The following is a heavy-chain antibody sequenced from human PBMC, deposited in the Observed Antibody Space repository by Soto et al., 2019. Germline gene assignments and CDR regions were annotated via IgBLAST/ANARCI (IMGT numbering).Heavy chain of an antibody. D-gene: IGHD3-3*01. CDR2: IYYSGST. J-gene: IGHJ4*02. Sequence: PSETLSLTCTVSGGSISSSSYYWGWIRQPPGKGLEWIGSIYYSGSTYYNPSLKSRVTISVDTSKNQFSLKLSSVTAADTAVYYCARLGSGYLFDYWGQGTLVTVSS. CDR1: GGSISSSSYY. CDR3: ARLGSGYLFDY. V-gene: IGHV4-39*01.